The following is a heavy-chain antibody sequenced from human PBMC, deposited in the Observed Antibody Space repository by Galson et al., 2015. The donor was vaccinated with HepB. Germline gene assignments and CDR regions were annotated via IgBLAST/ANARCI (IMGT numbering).Heavy chain of an antibody. Sequence: SLRLSCAASGFTFSSYAMTWVRQAPGKGLEWVSTISGSGGTTYYADSVKGRFTISRDNSKNTLYLEINSLRVEDTAVYYCAKEETKVGTPGVDHWGQGILVTVSS. CDR1: GFTFSSYA. D-gene: IGHD4-23*01. J-gene: IGHJ4*02. V-gene: IGHV3-23*01. CDR2: ISGSGGTT. CDR3: AKEETKVGTPGVDH.